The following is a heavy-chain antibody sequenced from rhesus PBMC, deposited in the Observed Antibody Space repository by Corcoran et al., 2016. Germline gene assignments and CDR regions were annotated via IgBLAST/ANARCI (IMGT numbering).Heavy chain of an antibody. CDR3: ARDDGNYFDQ. CDR1: GASISSYW. Sequence: QVQLQESGPGLVKPSETLSLTCAVSGASISSYWWSWIRQPPGKGLEWIGEINGNSGNTHYNTSLKSRVTTSKDAPKNQFSLKLSSVTAADTAVYYCARDDGNYFDQWGQGILVTVSS. J-gene: IGHJ4*01. CDR2: INGNSGNT. D-gene: IGHD3-9*01. V-gene: IGHV4-80*01.